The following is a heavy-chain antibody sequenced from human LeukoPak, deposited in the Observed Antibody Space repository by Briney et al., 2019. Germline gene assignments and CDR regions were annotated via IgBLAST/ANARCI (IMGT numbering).Heavy chain of an antibody. CDR1: GFTFSSYG. Sequence: PGGSLRLSCAASGFTFSSYGMSWVRQAPGRRLEWVSAISGSGGSTYYAGSVKGRFTISRDNSKNTLYLQINSLRAEDTAVYYCAKEGYFDWPPHFDYWGQGTLVTVSS. CDR3: AKEGYFDWPPHFDY. D-gene: IGHD3-9*01. CDR2: ISGSGGST. J-gene: IGHJ4*02. V-gene: IGHV3-23*01.